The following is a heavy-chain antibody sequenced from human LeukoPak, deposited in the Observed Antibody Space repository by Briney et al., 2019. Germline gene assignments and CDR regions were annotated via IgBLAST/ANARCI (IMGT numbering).Heavy chain of an antibody. CDR1: GGTFSSYA. D-gene: IGHD4-17*01. V-gene: IGHV1-69*01. CDR2: IIPIFGTA. Sequence: GASVKVSCKASGGTFSSYAISWVRQAPGQGLEWMGGIIPIFGTANYAQKFQGRVTITADESTSTAYMELSSLRSEDTAVYYCARVWADYGDYYYYYMDVWGKGTTVTVSS. CDR3: ARVWADYGDYYYYYMDV. J-gene: IGHJ6*03.